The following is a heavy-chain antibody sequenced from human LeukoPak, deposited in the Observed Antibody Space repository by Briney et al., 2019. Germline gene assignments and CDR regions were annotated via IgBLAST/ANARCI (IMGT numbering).Heavy chain of an antibody. CDR1: GYSISSGYY. D-gene: IGHD2-2*01. CDR2: IYHSGST. J-gene: IGHJ3*02. V-gene: IGHV4-38-2*01. CDR3: ARLYCSSTSCYRWDAFDI. Sequence: SETLSLTCAVSGYSISSGYYWGWIRQPPGKGLEWIGSIYHSGSTYYNPSLKSRVTISVDTSKNQFSLKLSSVTAPDTAVYYCARLYCSSTSCYRWDAFDIWGQGTMVTVSS.